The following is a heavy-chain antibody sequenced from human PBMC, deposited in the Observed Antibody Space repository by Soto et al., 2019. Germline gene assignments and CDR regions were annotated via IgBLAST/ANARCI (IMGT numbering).Heavy chain of an antibody. CDR3: ATLGRLYYYDSSGYSFDY. CDR2: IYHSGST. J-gene: IGHJ4*02. V-gene: IGHV4-38-2*01. D-gene: IGHD3-22*01. CDR1: GYSISSGYY. Sequence: LSLTCAVSGYSISSGYYWGWIRQPPGKGLEWIGSIYHSGSTYYNPSLKSRVTISVDTSKNQFSLKLSSVTAADTAVYYCATLGRLYYYDSSGYSFDYWGQGTLVTVSS.